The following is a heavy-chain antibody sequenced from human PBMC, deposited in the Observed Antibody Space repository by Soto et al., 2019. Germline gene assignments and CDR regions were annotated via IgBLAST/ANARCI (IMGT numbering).Heavy chain of an antibody. D-gene: IGHD2-8*02. CDR2: INHSGST. V-gene: IGHV4-34*01. J-gene: IGHJ4*02. CDR1: GGSFSGYY. Sequence: PSETLSLTCAVYGGSFSGYYWTWIRQPPGTGLEWIGEINHSGSTNYNPSLKSRVTISVDTSKNQFSLKLTSVTAADTAVYYCARDKITGHFDAWGQGTLSTVSS. CDR3: ARDKITGHFDA.